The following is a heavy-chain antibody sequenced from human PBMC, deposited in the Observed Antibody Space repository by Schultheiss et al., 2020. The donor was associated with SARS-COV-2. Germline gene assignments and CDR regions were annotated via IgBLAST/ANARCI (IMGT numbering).Heavy chain of an antibody. J-gene: IGHJ4*02. D-gene: IGHD5-18*01. CDR3: AREAAMVPHEDH. CDR1: GGSISSSNW. CDR2: IYYSGST. Sequence: SQTLSLTCTVSGGSISSSNWWSWVRQPPGKGLEWIGYIYYSGSTYYNPSLKSRVTISVDTSKNQFSLKLSSVTAADTAVYYCAREAAMVPHEDHWGQGTLVTVSS. V-gene: IGHV4-4*02.